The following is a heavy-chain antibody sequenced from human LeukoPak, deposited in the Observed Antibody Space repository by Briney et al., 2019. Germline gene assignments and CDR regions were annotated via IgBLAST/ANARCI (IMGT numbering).Heavy chain of an antibody. CDR3: ARDPYCYDSSGYHH. CDR2: ISAYNGNT. J-gene: IGHJ5*02. Sequence: ASVKVSCKASGYTFTSYGISWVRQARGQGLEWMGWISAYNGNTNYAQKLQGRVAMTTDTSTSTAYMELRSLRSDDTAVYYCARDPYCYDSSGYHHWGPGTLVTVSS. V-gene: IGHV1-18*01. CDR1: GYTFTSYG. D-gene: IGHD3-22*01.